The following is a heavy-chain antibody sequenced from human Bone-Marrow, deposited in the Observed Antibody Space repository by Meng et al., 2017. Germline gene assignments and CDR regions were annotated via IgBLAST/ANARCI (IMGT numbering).Heavy chain of an antibody. CDR3: ARLTKYDSKSGNWFDP. D-gene: IGHD3-22*01. Sequence: GESLKISCAASGFTVSSNYMSWVRQAPGKGLEWVSIIYSGGSTYYADSVKGRFTISRDNSKNTLYLQMNSLRAEDTAVYYCARLTKYDSKSGNWFDPWGQGTLVTVSS. V-gene: IGHV3-66*02. CDR1: GFTVSSNY. J-gene: IGHJ5*02. CDR2: IYSGGST.